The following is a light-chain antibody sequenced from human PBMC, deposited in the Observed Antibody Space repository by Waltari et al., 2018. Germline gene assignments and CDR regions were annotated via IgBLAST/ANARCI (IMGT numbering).Light chain of an antibody. CDR2: ATS. V-gene: IGKV1-NL1*01. CDR1: QGIANS. Sequence: DIQMTQSPSSLSASVGDSVTITCRASQGIANSLAWYQQRAGKAPKLLLYATSRLESGVPSRFSGSGSGTDYTLTISSLQPEDSATYYCQQYYKTPRTFGHGTKVEIK. J-gene: IGKJ1*01. CDR3: QQYYKTPRT.